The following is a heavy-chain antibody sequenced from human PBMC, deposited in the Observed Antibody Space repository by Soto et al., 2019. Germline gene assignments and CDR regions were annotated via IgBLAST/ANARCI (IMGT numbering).Heavy chain of an antibody. D-gene: IGHD2-2*01. CDR1: GGTFSSYA. CDR2: IIPIFGTA. V-gene: IGHV1-69*13. J-gene: IGHJ3*02. CDR3: ARSGEDIVVVPAPGPKNAFDI. Sequence: ASVKVSCKASGGTFSSYAISWVRQAPGQGLEWMGGIIPIFGTANYAQKFQGRVTITADESTSTAYMELSSLRSEDTAVYYCARSGEDIVVVPAPGPKNAFDIWGQGTMVTVSS.